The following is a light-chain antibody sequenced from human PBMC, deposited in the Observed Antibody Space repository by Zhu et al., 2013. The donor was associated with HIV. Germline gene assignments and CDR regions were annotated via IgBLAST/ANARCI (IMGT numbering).Light chain of an antibody. Sequence: DIQMTQSPSTLSASVGDGVTITCWASQSISSFLAWYQQKPGKAPKLLIHKASSLEDGVPSRFSGSGSGTEFTLTISSLQPDDFATYYCQQYDSYSQGFSFGPGTKVHIK. V-gene: IGKV1-5*03. CDR3: QQYDSYSQGFS. CDR1: QSISSF. J-gene: IGKJ3*01. CDR2: KAS.